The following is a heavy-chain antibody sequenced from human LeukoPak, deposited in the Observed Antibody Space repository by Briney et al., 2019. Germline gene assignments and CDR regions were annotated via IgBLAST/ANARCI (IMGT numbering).Heavy chain of an antibody. J-gene: IGHJ4*02. V-gene: IGHV1-69*04. Sequence: SVKVSCKASGYTFPSYYMHWVRQAPGQGLEWMGRIIPILGIANYAQKFQGRVTITADKSTSTAYMELSSLRSEDTAVYYCARALRGIAAAGTLYWGQGTLVTVSS. CDR2: IIPILGIA. D-gene: IGHD6-13*01. CDR3: ARALRGIAAAGTLY. CDR1: GYTFPSYY.